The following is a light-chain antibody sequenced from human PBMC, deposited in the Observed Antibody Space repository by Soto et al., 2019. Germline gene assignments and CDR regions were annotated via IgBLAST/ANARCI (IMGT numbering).Light chain of an antibody. CDR3: QQYDNWPPIT. CDR2: DAS. Sequence: EIVMTQSPATLSVSPGGRATLSCRSSQRVANQLAWYQHKHGQSPRLLIYDASTRATGIPARFSGSGSGTEFTLTISSLQSEDFAVYYCQQYDNWPPITFGQGTRLEIK. CDR1: QRVANQ. V-gene: IGKV3-15*01. J-gene: IGKJ5*01.